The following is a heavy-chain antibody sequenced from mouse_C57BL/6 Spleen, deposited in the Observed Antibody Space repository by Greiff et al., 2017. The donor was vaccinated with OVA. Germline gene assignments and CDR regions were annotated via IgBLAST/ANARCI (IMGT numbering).Heavy chain of an antibody. CDR3: TTDYDGPWFAY. J-gene: IGHJ3*01. CDR1: GFNIKDDY. D-gene: IGHD2-4*01. CDR2: IDPENGDT. Sequence: EVKLVESGAELVRPGASVKLSCTASGFNIKDDYMHWVKQRPEQGLEWIGWIDPENGDTEYASKFQGKATITADTSSNTAYLQLSSLTSEDTAVYYCTTDYDGPWFAYWGQGTLVTVSA. V-gene: IGHV14-4*01.